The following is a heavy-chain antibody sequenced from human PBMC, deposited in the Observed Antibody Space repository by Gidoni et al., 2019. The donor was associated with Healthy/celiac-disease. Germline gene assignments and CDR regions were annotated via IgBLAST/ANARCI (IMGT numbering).Heavy chain of an antibody. Sequence: QVQLVESGGGVVQPGRSRRLSCAACGLTSSSYAIQRVRQAPGNGLEWLAVISYDGSKKYYADSVKGRFTISRDNSKNTLYLQMISLRAEDTAVYYCARVRDPTYYYVSSHGGAFDIWGQGTMVTVSS. D-gene: IGHD3-22*01. J-gene: IGHJ3*02. CDR1: GLTSSSYA. V-gene: IGHV3-30-3*01. CDR3: ARVRDPTYYYVSSHGGAFDI. CDR2: ISYDGSKK.